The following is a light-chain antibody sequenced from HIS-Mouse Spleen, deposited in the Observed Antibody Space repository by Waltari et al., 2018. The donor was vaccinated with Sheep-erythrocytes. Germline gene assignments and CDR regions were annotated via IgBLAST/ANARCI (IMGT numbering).Light chain of an antibody. J-gene: IGKJ1*01. Sequence: DIQMTQSPSSLSASVGDRVTITCRARQGIRNDLGLYQQKPGKATKRLIYAASRLQSGVPSRFSGSGCGTEFTLTISSLQPEDFATYYCLENNSYPRTFGKGTKVEIK. CDR3: LENNSYPRT. CDR2: AAS. V-gene: IGKV1-17*01. CDR1: QGIRND.